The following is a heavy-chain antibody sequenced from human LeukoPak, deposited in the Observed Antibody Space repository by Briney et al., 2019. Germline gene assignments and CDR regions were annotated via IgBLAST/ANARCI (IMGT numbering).Heavy chain of an antibody. Sequence: GGSLRLSCAASGFTFSAYWMSWVRQTPRKGLEWVANMRHDGGEKYYEDSVKGRFTISRDNAKNSLYLQMNSLRAEDTAVYYCARVQNAFDIWGQGTMVTVSS. CDR2: MRHDGGEK. V-gene: IGHV3-7*05. CDR1: GFTFSAYW. CDR3: ARVQNAFDI. J-gene: IGHJ3*02.